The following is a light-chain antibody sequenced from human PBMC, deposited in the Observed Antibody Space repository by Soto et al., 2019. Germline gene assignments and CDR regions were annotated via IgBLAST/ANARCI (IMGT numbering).Light chain of an antibody. CDR1: QTIMTY. CDR3: QQRNSYPRT. Sequence: DIQMTQSPSSLSASVGYEVTITCRASQTIMTYLNWYQLKPGKAPNLLISAASTLQSGVPSRFSGSGSETEFTLTITSLQPEDSATYYCQQRNSYPRTFGQGTKVDIK. V-gene: IGKV1-17*01. CDR2: AAS. J-gene: IGKJ2*01.